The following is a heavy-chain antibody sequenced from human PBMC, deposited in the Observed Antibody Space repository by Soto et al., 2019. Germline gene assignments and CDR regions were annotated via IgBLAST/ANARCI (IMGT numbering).Heavy chain of an antibody. D-gene: IGHD3-3*01. CDR3: ARQAIFGVIIIAFDI. V-gene: IGHV5-10-1*01. Sequence: PGESLKISCKGSGYSLSSYWITWVRQMPGKGLEWMGRIDPSDSYTNYSPSFQGHVTISADKSISTAYLQWSSLKASDTAMYYCARQAIFGVIIIAFDIWGQGTMVTVSS. J-gene: IGHJ3*02. CDR1: GYSLSSYW. CDR2: IDPSDSYT.